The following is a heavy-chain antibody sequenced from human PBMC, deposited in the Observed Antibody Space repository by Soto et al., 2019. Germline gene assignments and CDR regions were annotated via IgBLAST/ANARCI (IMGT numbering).Heavy chain of an antibody. CDR3: ARRYGGNFDF. J-gene: IGHJ4*02. CDR2: IYYSGST. Sequence: SETLSLTCTVSGGSISSYYWIWIRQPPGKGLEWIGYIYYSGSTNYNPSLKSRVTISVDTSKNQFSLKLSSVTAADTAVYYCARRYGGNFDFWGQGTLVTVSS. D-gene: IGHD1-26*01. CDR1: GGSISSYY. V-gene: IGHV4-59*01.